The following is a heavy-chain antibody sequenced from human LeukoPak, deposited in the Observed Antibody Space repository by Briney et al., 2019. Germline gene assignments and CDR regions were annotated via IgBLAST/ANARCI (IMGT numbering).Heavy chain of an antibody. CDR3: ARDGSYSSSSTWFDP. CDR1: GGSISSYS. V-gene: IGHV4-59*01. CDR2: IYYSGST. D-gene: IGHD6-6*01. Sequence: SETLSLTCTFSGGSISSYSWSWVRQPPGRGLEWIGYIYYSGSTNYNPSLKSRVTISVDTSKNQFSLKLSSVTAADTAVYYCARDGSYSSSSTWFDPWGQGTLVTVSS. J-gene: IGHJ5*02.